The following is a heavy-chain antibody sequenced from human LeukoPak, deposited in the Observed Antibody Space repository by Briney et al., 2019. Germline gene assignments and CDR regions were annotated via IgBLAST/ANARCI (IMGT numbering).Heavy chain of an antibody. V-gene: IGHV3-7*02. CDR1: GFTFSNIW. J-gene: IGHJ3*02. D-gene: IGHD1-26*01. CDR2: IKHDGSET. CDR3: ARPLSIVGATIGAFDI. Sequence: GGSLRLSCAASGFTFSNIWMSWVRQAPGKGLEWVANIKHDGSETNYVDSVKGRFTISRDNAKNSLHLQMNSLRAEDTAVYYCARPLSIVGATIGAFDIWGQGTMVTVSS.